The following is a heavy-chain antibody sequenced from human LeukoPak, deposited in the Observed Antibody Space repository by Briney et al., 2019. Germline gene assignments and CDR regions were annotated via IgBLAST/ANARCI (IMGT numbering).Heavy chain of an antibody. CDR1: GGTFSSYA. Sequence: GSSVKVSCKASGGTFSSYAISWVRQAPGQGLEWMGGIIPIFGTANYAQKFQGRVTITTDESTSTAYMELSRLRSEDTAVYYCASGLDRGYFDYWGQGTLVTVSS. J-gene: IGHJ4*02. D-gene: IGHD3-16*01. CDR3: ASGLDRGYFDY. V-gene: IGHV1-69*05. CDR2: IIPIFGTA.